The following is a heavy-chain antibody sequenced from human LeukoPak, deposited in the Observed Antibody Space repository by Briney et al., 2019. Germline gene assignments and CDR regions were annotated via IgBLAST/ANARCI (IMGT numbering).Heavy chain of an antibody. V-gene: IGHV3-30*02. J-gene: IGHJ6*03. CDR3: AKGSGSWRYYYYMDV. Sequence: GGSLRLSCAASGFTFSSYGMHWVRQAPGKGLEWVAFIRYDGSNKYYADSVKGRFTISRDNSKNTLYLQMNSLRAEDTAVYYCAKGSGSWRYYYYMDVWGKGTTVTISS. CDR2: IRYDGSNK. CDR1: GFTFSSYG. D-gene: IGHD6-13*01.